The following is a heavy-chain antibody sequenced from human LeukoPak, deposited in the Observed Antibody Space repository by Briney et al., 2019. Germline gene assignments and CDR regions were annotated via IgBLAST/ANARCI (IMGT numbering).Heavy chain of an antibody. CDR1: GFTFSSYS. J-gene: IGHJ1*01. CDR3: AKDLPNPGTSRHFQY. D-gene: IGHD2-8*01. V-gene: IGHV3-21*04. Sequence: PGGSLRLSCAASGFTFSSYSMNWVRQAPGKGLEWVSSISSSSSYIYYADSVKGRFTISRDNAKNSLYLQMNSLRAEDTAVYYCAKDLPNPGTSRHFQYWGQGTLVTVSS. CDR2: ISSSSSYI.